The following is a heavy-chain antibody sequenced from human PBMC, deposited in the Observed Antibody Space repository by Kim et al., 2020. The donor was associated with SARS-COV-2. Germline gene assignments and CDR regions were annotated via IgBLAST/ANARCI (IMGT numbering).Heavy chain of an antibody. CDR1: GGSISSSSYY. CDR2: IYYSGST. V-gene: IGHV4-39*07. J-gene: IGHJ4*02. CDR3: ARSHLLEQWLDTGGYFDY. Sequence: SETLSLTCTVSGGSISSSSYYWGWIRQPPGKGLEWIGSIYYSGSTYYNPSLKSRVTISVDTSKNQFSLKMSSVTAADTAVYYCARSHLLEQWLDTGGYFDYWGQGTLVTVSS. D-gene: IGHD6-19*01.